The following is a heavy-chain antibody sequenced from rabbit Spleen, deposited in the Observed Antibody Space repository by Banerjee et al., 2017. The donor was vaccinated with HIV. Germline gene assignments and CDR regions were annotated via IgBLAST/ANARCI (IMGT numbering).Heavy chain of an antibody. CDR2: IYAGSSGST. V-gene: IGHV1S45*01. CDR3: ARSSPAGSAGYAWDNKDL. Sequence: QEQLEESGGDLVKPEGSLTLTCTASGFSFSSYYYMCWVRQAPGKGLEWIACIYAGSSGSTYYASWAKGRFTISKTSSTTVTLQMTGLTAADTATYFCARSSPAGSAGYAWDNKDLWGPGTLVTVS. D-gene: IGHD4-2*01. CDR1: GFSFSSYYY. J-gene: IGHJ4*01.